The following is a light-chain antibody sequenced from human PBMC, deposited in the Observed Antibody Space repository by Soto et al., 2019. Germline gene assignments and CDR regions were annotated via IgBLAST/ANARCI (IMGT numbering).Light chain of an antibody. CDR3: QQYNNWPLT. CDR2: GAS. J-gene: IGKJ4*01. CDR1: QSVSSN. V-gene: IGKV3-15*01. Sequence: EIVMTQSPATLSVSPGERATLSCRASQSVSSNLAWYQQKPGQAPRLLIYGASTRATGIPARFSGSGSGTVFILTAAPIRSEDFAVYYWQQYNNWPLTFGGGTKVEIK.